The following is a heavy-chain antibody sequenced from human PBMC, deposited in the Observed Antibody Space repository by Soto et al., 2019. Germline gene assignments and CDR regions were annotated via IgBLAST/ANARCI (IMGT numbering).Heavy chain of an antibody. CDR2: INPNSGGT. J-gene: IGHJ4*02. V-gene: IGHV1-2*02. Sequence: GASVKVSCKASGYTFTGYYMHWVRQAPGQGLEWMGWINPNSGGTNYAQKFQGRVTMTRDTSISTAYMELSRLRSDDTAVYYCARGGHDYSNYSPEQDYWAQRTLVTVSS. D-gene: IGHD4-4*01. CDR3: ARGGHDYSNYSPEQDY. CDR1: GYTFTGYY.